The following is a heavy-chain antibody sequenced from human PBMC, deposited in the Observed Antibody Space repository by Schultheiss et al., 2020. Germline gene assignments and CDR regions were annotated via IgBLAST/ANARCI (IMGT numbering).Heavy chain of an antibody. D-gene: IGHD6-19*01. CDR2: IGTAGDP. J-gene: IGHJ4*02. V-gene: IGHV3-13*05. CDR1: GFTFSGND. Sequence: GGSLRLSCAASGFTFSGNDMDWVRQAPGKGLEWVSAIGTAGDPYYPGSVKGRFTISRDNAKKSLYLQTNSLRAEDTAVYYCAKSVAGLLEYWGQGTLVTVSS. CDR3: AKSVAGLLEY.